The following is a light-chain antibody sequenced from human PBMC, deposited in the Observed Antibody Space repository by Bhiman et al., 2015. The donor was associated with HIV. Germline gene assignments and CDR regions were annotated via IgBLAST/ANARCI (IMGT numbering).Light chain of an antibody. V-gene: IGLV2-14*03. CDR1: NTDVGAYNF. CDR2: DVT. J-gene: IGLJ2*01. Sequence: QSALTQPVSVSGPPGQSVTISCTGTNTDVGAYNFVSWYQQYPGKVPKLVISDVTKRPSGVSDRFSGSKSDNTASLTISGLQAEDEADYYCSSYGSSGTLVVFGGGTKLTVL. CDR3: SSYGSSGTLVV.